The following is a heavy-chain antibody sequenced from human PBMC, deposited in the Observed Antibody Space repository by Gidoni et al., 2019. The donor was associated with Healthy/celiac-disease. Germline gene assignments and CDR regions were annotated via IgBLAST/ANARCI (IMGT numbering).Heavy chain of an antibody. J-gene: IGHJ6*02. CDR3: ARDYFGYYAMDV. Sequence: EVQLVESGGGLVKPGGSLRLSCAASGFTFSSYSMNWVRQAPGKGLEWVSSISSSSDSIYYADSVKGRFTISRDNAKNSLYLQMNSLRAEDTAVYYCARDYFGYYAMDVWGQGTTVTVSS. CDR2: ISSSSDSI. V-gene: IGHV3-21*01. D-gene: IGHD3-10*01. CDR1: GFTFSSYS.